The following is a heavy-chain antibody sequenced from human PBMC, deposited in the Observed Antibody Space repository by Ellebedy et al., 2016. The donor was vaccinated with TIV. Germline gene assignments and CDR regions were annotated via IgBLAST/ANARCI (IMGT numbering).Heavy chain of an antibody. Sequence: SETLSLXXTVSGGSISSYYWSWIRQPAGKELEWIGRVYSSGTTDYNPSLKSRVTVSVDTSKNQFSLRLSSVTAADTAVYYCARDTYGSGSYRDYWGQGTLVTVSS. CDR2: VYSSGTT. V-gene: IGHV4-4*07. J-gene: IGHJ4*02. D-gene: IGHD3-10*01. CDR1: GGSISSYY. CDR3: ARDTYGSGSYRDY.